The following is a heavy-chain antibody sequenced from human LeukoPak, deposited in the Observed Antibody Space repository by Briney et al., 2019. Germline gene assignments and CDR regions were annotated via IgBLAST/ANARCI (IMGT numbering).Heavy chain of an antibody. CDR2: IYYSGST. D-gene: IGHD5-12*01. CDR1: GGSISSSSYY. V-gene: IGHV4-39*01. CDR3: ASRGYSGYDRSARKYYYYYYYMDV. J-gene: IGHJ6*03. Sequence: PSETLSLTCTVSGGSISSSSYYWGWIRQPPGKGLEWIGSIYYSGSTYCNLSLKSRVTISVDTSKNQFSLKLSSVTAADTAVSYCASRGYSGYDRSARKYYYYYYYMDVWGKGTTVTISS.